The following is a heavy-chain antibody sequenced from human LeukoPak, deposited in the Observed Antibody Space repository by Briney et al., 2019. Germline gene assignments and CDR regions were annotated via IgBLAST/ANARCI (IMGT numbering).Heavy chain of an antibody. CDR3: AKDVFSLLGGPFDY. CDR2: ISYDGSNK. CDR1: GFTFSSYA. D-gene: IGHD3-16*01. J-gene: IGHJ4*02. Sequence: GGSLRLSCAASGFTFSSYAMHWVRQAPGKGLEWVAVISYDGSNKYYADSVKGRFTISRDNSKNTLYLQMNSLRAEDTTVYYCAKDVFSLLGGPFDYWGQGTLVTVSS. V-gene: IGHV3-30-3*01.